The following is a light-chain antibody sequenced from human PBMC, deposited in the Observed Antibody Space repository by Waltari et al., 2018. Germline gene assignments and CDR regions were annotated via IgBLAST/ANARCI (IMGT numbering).Light chain of an antibody. J-gene: IGKJ4*01. V-gene: IGKV3-11*01. CDR2: DTS. CDR3: QQTSSWPLT. CDR1: QSVSIN. Sequence: EIVLTQSPATLSLSPGQGATLSCRASQSVSINLGWYQQKLGQPPRLLIYDTSNRATGIPDRFSASGFGTDFTLTISSLEPEDFAVYFCQQTSSWPLTFGGGTKVEIK.